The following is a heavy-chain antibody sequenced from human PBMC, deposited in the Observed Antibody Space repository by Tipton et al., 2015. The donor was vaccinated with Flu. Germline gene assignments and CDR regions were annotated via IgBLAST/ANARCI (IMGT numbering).Heavy chain of an antibody. CDR1: GYSLNSYV. Sequence: VQLVQSGAEVKKPGASVKVSCKASGYSLNSYVISWVRQAPGQGLEWMGWITGHNGNTNYAQKFQGRVTMTTDTSTSTAYMELRSLRSDDTAVYYCAREYHYGSGSYPYYFDYWGQGTLVTVSS. D-gene: IGHD3-10*01. CDR2: ITGHNGNT. CDR3: AREYHYGSGSYPYYFDY. V-gene: IGHV1-18*01. J-gene: IGHJ4*02.